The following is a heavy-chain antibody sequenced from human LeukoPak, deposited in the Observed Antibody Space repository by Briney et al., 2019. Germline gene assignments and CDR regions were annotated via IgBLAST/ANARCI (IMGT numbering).Heavy chain of an antibody. J-gene: IGHJ4*02. V-gene: IGHV3-23*01. D-gene: IGHD3-3*01. CDR2: ISGGGGST. Sequence: GGSLRLSCAASGFIVSGDFMSWVRQAPGKGLEWVSAISGGGGSTYYADSVKGRFTISRDNSKNTLYLQMNRLRAEDTAVYYCAAHYDFWSGSFDYWGQGTLVTVSS. CDR1: GFIVSGDF. CDR3: AAHYDFWSGSFDY.